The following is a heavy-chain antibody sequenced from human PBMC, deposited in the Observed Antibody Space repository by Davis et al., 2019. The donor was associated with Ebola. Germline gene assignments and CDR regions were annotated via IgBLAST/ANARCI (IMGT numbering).Heavy chain of an antibody. CDR3: ARHRDGYLGFNWFDP. CDR1: GGSISSSSYY. D-gene: IGHD6-13*01. CDR2: IYYSGST. J-gene: IGHJ5*02. Sequence: MPSETLSLTCTVSGGSISSSSYYWGWIRQRPGKGLEWIGSIYYSGSTYYNPSLKSRVTISVDTSKNQFSLKLSSVTAADTAVYYCARHRDGYLGFNWFDPWGQGTLVTVSS. V-gene: IGHV4-39*01.